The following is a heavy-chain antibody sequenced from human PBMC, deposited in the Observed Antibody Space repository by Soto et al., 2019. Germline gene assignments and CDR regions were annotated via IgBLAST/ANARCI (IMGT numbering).Heavy chain of an antibody. D-gene: IGHD3-22*01. J-gene: IGHJ5*02. CDR1: GFSLTSSYG. CDR2: IFSSRDYT. Sequence: PGGSLRLSCVTSGFSLTSSYGINCVRQAPGKGLEWVASIFSSRDYTDYADSVKGRFTISRDNSKNTLYLQMNSLRTEDTALYYCAKGDDDGGYDKAWFDPWGRGTLVTVSS. CDR3: AKGDDDGGYDKAWFDP. V-gene: IGHV3-23*05.